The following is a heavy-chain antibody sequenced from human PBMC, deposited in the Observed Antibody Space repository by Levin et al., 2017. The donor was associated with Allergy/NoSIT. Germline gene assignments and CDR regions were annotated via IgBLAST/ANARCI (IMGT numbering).Heavy chain of an antibody. Sequence: PGGSLRLSCAASGFTFSSYGMHWVRQAPGKGLEWVAVIWTDGRSKFYADSVKGRFTISRDNSMNTLYLQMNSLRAEDRAVYYCARDQTLWGMAYCGGDCFSGFDHWGQGTLVTVSS. D-gene: IGHD2-21*02. J-gene: IGHJ4*02. CDR2: IWTDGRSK. V-gene: IGHV3-33*01. CDR3: ARDQTLWGMAYCGGDCFSGFDH. CDR1: GFTFSSYG.